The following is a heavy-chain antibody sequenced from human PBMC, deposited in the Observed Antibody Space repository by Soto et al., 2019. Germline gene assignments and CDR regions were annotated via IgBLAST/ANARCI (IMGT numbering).Heavy chain of an antibody. Sequence: QLQESGPGLVKPSETLSLTCTVSGAAMSSYYWSWVRQSPGKGLEWIGYIYNTGTTDYNPSLKSRVTISVERSKFQFSLKLKSVPAADTAVYYCATDSTGYYADAFDVWGQVARVSVSS. J-gene: IGHJ3*01. V-gene: IGHV4-59*03. D-gene: IGHD3-22*01. CDR2: IYNTGTT. CDR3: ATDSTGYYADAFDV. CDR1: GAAMSSYY.